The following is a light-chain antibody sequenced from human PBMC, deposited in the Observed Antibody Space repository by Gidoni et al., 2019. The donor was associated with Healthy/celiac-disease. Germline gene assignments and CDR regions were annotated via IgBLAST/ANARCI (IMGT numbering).Light chain of an antibody. J-gene: IGKJ1*01. CDR2: DAS. Sequence: DIQRTQSPSTLSASVGDRVTITCRASQSISSWLAWYQQKPGKAPKLLIYDASSLESGVPSRFSGSGSVTEFTLTISSLQPDDFATYYCQQYNSYSWTFGQGTKVEIK. V-gene: IGKV1-5*01. CDR3: QQYNSYSWT. CDR1: QSISSW.